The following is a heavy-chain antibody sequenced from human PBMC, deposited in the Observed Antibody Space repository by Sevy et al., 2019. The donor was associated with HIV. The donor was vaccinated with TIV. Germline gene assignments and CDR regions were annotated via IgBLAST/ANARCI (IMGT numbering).Heavy chain of an antibody. CDR3: AGESPYIAAAGKYYYYNGMDV. V-gene: IGHV4-59*02. CDR2: IYYSGST. J-gene: IGHJ6*02. CDR1: GGSVSSYF. D-gene: IGHD6-13*01. Sequence: SETLSLTCTVSGGSVSSYFWSWIRQPPGKGLEWIGYIYYSGSTDYNPSLKSQVTISLDTSKNQFSLKLSSVTAADTAVYYCAGESPYIAAAGKYYYYNGMDVWGQGTTVTVSS.